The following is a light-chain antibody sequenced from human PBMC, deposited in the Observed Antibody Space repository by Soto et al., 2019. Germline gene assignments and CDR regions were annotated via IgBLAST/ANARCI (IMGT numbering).Light chain of an antibody. J-gene: IGKJ2*01. Sequence: DIVMTQSPDSLAVSPGERATINCKSSQSVLYSTNNKNYLAWYQQRPGQPPKLLIYWASTRESGVPARFSGSGSGTDFTLTITTVQAEDVAVYYCQQCESTPPTFGQGTKLEIK. CDR3: QQCESTPPT. CDR2: WAS. V-gene: IGKV4-1*01. CDR1: QSVLYSTNNKNY.